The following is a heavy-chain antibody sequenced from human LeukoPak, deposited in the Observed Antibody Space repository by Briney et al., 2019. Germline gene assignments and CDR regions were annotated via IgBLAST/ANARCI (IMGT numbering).Heavy chain of an antibody. J-gene: IGHJ4*02. Sequence: GGSLRLSCATSGFTFSTSWMHCVRQAPGKGLVWVSRISSDGSTTTYADSVKGRFTISRDNAKNTLYLQMNSLRVEDTAVYYCVRVRSSSWYDYWGQGALVTVSS. D-gene: IGHD6-13*01. CDR1: GFTFSTSW. CDR3: VRVRSSSWYDY. V-gene: IGHV3-74*01. CDR2: ISSDGSTT.